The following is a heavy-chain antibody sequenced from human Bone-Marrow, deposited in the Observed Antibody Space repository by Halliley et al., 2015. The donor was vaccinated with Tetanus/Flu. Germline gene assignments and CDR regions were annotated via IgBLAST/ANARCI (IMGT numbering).Heavy chain of an antibody. Sequence: LVKPTQTLSLTCAISGDSVSNSSAAWNWIRQSPSRGLEWLGRTYYRSEWLDDYAISVKNRITIRPDTSKNQFSLHLNSVTPDDTAVYYCARTNFNWFAPWGQGILVSVSS. CDR1: GDSVSNSSAA. CDR2: TYYRSEWLD. J-gene: IGHJ5*02. CDR3: ARTNFNWFAP. D-gene: IGHD3-3*01. V-gene: IGHV6-1*01.